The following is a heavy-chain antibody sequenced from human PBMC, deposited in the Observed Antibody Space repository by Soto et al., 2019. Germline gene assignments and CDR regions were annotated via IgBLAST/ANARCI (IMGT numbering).Heavy chain of an antibody. Sequence: PGGSLRLYCADPGFTFSSYSMNWVRQAPGTGLEWVSSISSSSSYIYYADSVKGRVTISRDNAKNSLYLQMNSLRAEDTAVYYCARDLNDRDFWGQGTLVTVSS. J-gene: IGHJ4*02. CDR1: GFTFSSYS. V-gene: IGHV3-21*01. CDR3: ARDLNDRDF. CDR2: ISSSSSYI. D-gene: IGHD3-22*01.